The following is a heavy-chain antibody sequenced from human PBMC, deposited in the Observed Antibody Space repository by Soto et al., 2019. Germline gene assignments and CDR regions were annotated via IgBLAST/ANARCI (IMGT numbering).Heavy chain of an antibody. CDR1: GYMFTKSA. V-gene: IGHV1-3*01. Sequence: ASVKVSCKASGYMFTKSAMHWVRQAPGQGLEWMGWISGDSGNTKYSPKLQDRVTITRDTSASTAYMELSSLRPEDTALYYCARDGVAAGNINFDYWGQGTLVTVSS. CDR2: ISGDSGNT. D-gene: IGHD6-19*01. CDR3: ARDGVAAGNINFDY. J-gene: IGHJ4*01.